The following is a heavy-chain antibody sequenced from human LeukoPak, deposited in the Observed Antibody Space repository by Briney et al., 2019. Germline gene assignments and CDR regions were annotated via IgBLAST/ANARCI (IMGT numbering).Heavy chain of an antibody. Sequence: GGSLRLSCAASGFTFNSYGMHWVRQAPGKGLEWVAVIWNDGSNKYYADSVKGRFTISRDNSKNTLYLQMNSLRAEDTAVYYCARDGCSSTSCYFCWFDPWGQGTLVTVSP. CDR1: GFTFNSYG. CDR3: ARDGCSSTSCYFCWFDP. CDR2: IWNDGSNK. V-gene: IGHV3-33*01. D-gene: IGHD2-2*01. J-gene: IGHJ5*02.